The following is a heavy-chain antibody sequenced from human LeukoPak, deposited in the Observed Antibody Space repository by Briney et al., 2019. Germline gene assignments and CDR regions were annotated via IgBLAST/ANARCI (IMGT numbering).Heavy chain of an antibody. CDR2: ISSSSSNI. J-gene: IGHJ5*02. V-gene: IGHV3-48*01. D-gene: IGHD2-15*01. CDR1: GFTFSSHS. CDR3: ARHFGVVVVVVATWFDP. Sequence: GGSLRLSCAASGFTFSSHSMNWVRQAPGKGLEWVSHISSSSSNIFYADSVKGRFTISRDNAKNSLYLQMNSLRAEDTAVYYCARHFGVVVVVVATWFDPWGQGTLVTVSS.